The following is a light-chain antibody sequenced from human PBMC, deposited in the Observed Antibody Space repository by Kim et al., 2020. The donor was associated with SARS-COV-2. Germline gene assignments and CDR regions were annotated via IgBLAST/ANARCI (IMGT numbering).Light chain of an antibody. CDR2: GAS. Sequence: EFVLTQSPGTLSLSPGERATLSCRASQSVSSSYSAWYQHKPGQAPRLLIYGASSRATGIPDRFSGSGSGTDFTLTISRLEPEDFAVYYWQQYGSSRWTFGQGTKVDIK. J-gene: IGKJ1*01. V-gene: IGKV3-20*01. CDR1: QSVSSSY. CDR3: QQYGSSRWT.